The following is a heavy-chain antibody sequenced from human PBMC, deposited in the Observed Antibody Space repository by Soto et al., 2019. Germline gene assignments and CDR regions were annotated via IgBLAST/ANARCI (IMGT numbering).Heavy chain of an antibody. D-gene: IGHD1-1*01. V-gene: IGHV3-30*18. J-gene: IGHJ6*02. Sequence: QVQVVESGGGVVQPGRSLRLSCAASGFTFSSFGMHWVRQAPGKGLEWVAVISFDGSNKYYADSVKGRFTISRDNSKNTLSLQMNSLKAEDTAVYYCAKDTSKYSNNWPAYYGLDVWGQGTTVTVSS. CDR3: AKDTSKYSNNWPAYYGLDV. CDR2: ISFDGSNK. CDR1: GFTFSSFG.